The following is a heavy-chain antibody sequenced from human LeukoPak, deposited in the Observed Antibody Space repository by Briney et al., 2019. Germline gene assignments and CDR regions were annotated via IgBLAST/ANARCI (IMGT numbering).Heavy chain of an antibody. CDR2: IIPMFCTA. J-gene: IGHJ6*03. Sequence: SVTLSCKAYGGTFNTFTISWVRQAPGHVLEWMGAIIPMFCTANYAQRFQGRVTIHADESRSTVYMEMRSLRSEDTVVYYCTKDGYCRGTDCYRGSYTDYYYMDVWGNGTTVTVSS. D-gene: IGHD2-2*01. CDR1: GGTFNTFT. V-gene: IGHV1-69*01. CDR3: TKDGYCRGTDCYRGSYTDYYYMDV.